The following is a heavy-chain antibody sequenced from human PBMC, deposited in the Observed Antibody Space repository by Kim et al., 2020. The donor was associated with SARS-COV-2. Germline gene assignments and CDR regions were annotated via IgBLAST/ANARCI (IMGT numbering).Heavy chain of an antibody. V-gene: IGHV1-18*01. CDR1: GYTFTSYG. J-gene: IGHJ6*02. CDR2: ISAYNGNT. Sequence: ASVKVSCKASGYTFTSYGISWVRQAPGQGLEWMGWISAYNGNTNYAQKLQGRVTVTTDTSTSTAYMELRSLRSDDTAVYYCAREGYYDSSGYLTTYGMDVWGQGTTVTVSS. CDR3: AREGYYDSSGYLTTYGMDV. D-gene: IGHD3-22*01.